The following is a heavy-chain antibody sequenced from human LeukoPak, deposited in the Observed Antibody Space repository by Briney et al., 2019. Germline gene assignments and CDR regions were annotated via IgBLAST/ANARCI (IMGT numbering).Heavy chain of an antibody. CDR3: AKMTTMIRKGAFHI. D-gene: IGHD3-10*01. J-gene: IGHJ3*02. CDR2: ISADGGGT. Sequence: GGSLRLSCAASGFTFGDYAMHWVRQAPGKGLEWVSLISADGGGTYYADSVKGRFTISGDNSKKSLYLQMNSLRTDDSALYYCAKMTTMIRKGAFHIWGQGTMATVSS. V-gene: IGHV3-43*02. CDR1: GFTFGDYA.